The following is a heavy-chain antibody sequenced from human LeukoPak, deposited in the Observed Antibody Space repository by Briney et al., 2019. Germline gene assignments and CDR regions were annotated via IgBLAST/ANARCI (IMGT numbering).Heavy chain of an antibody. CDR2: IYHSGST. J-gene: IGHJ4*02. CDR1: GYSISSGYY. D-gene: IGHD3-22*01. Sequence: SETLSLTCTVSGYSISSGYYWGWIRQPPGKGLEWIGSIYHSGSTYYNPSLNIRVTISVDTSKNQFSLNLRSVTAADTAVYYCAREILYDSTGYYLWGQGTLVTVSS. CDR3: AREILYDSTGYYL. V-gene: IGHV4-38-2*02.